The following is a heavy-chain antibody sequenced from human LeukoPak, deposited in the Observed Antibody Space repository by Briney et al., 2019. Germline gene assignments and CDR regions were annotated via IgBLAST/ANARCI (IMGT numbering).Heavy chain of an antibody. V-gene: IGHV3-7*03. D-gene: IGHD4-17*01. CDR2: IKQDGSKK. CDR1: ESIFSSSW. J-gene: IGHJ4*02. CDR3: ARDPAYGALDY. Sequence: GGSLRLACAASESIFSSSWMSWVRQAPGTGLEWVANIKQDGSKKNYVHSVKGRFTISRDNAKNSLFLQMNSLRAEDTAVYYCARDPAYGALDYWGQGTLVTVSS.